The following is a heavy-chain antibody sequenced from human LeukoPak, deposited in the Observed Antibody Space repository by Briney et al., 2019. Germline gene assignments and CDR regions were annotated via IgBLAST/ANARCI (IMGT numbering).Heavy chain of an antibody. J-gene: IGHJ4*02. Sequence: PRGSLRLSCAASGFTFTSHAMSWVRQGPGKGLERGSSISGSGDRTYYADSVKVRLTISRDNSKKTVYVQVNSLRADDTAVYYCVRKVIVATNYFDLWGQGTLVTVSS. CDR1: GFTFTSHA. D-gene: IGHD2-15*01. V-gene: IGHV3-23*01. CDR2: ISGSGDRT. CDR3: VRKVIVATNYFDL.